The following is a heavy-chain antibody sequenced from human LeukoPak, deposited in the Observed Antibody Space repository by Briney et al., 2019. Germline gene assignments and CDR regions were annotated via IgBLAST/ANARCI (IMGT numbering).Heavy chain of an antibody. Sequence: ASVKVSCKASGYTFTSYYMHWVRQAPGQGLEWMGLINPSGGSTSYAQKFQGRVTMTRDMSTSTVYMELSSLRSEDTAVYYCARDSGERIGVPDSSSWYGRVYYYMDVWGKGTTVTVSS. CDR1: GYTFTSYY. CDR3: ARDSGERIGVPDSSSWYGRVYYYMDV. V-gene: IGHV1-46*01. CDR2: INPSGGST. J-gene: IGHJ6*03. D-gene: IGHD6-13*01.